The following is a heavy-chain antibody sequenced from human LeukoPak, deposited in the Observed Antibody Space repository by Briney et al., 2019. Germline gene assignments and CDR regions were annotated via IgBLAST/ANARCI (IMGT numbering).Heavy chain of an antibody. CDR3: ARAPPGRIAAAGTIFDY. J-gene: IGHJ4*02. CDR1: GGSFSGYY. V-gene: IGHV4-34*01. CDR2: INHSGST. D-gene: IGHD6-13*01. Sequence: PSETLSLTCAVYGGSFSGYYWSWIRQPPGKGLEWIGEINHSGSTNYNPSLKSRVTISVDTSKNQFSLKLSSVTAADTAVYYCARAPPGRIAAAGTIFDYWGQGTLVTVSS.